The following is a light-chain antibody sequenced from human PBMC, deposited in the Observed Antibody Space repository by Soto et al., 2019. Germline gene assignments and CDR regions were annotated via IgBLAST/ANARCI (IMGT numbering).Light chain of an antibody. CDR2: EVS. CDR3: TSYTSSSTLYV. CDR1: SSDVGGYNH. Sequence: QSVLTQPASVSGSPGQSITISCTGTSSDVGGYNHVSWYQQHPGKAPKLMIYEVSRRTSGVSNRFSGSKSGNTASLTISGLQAEDEADYSCTSYTSSSTLYVFGSGTKVNVL. V-gene: IGLV2-14*01. J-gene: IGLJ1*01.